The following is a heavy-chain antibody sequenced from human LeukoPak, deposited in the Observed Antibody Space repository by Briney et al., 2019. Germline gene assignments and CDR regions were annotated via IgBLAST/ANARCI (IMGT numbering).Heavy chain of an antibody. J-gene: IGHJ4*02. CDR1: GFTFSSYS. Sequence: GGSLTLSCAASGFTFSSYSMNWVRQPPGKGLEWVSSISSSSSYRYYADSVKGRFTISRDNAKNSLYLQMNSLRAEDTAVYYCARDRGAQWELLLDYWGQGTLVTVSS. D-gene: IGHD1-26*01. CDR2: ISSSSSYR. CDR3: ARDRGAQWELLLDY. V-gene: IGHV3-21*01.